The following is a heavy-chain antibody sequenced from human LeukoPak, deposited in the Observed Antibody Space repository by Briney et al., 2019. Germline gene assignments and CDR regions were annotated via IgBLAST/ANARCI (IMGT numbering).Heavy chain of an antibody. CDR1: GFSFGSYG. CDR2: IWHDGSNT. J-gene: IGHJ3*02. V-gene: IGHV3-33*01. CDR3: ARDGVNCSGAGCYSFFAFDI. D-gene: IGHD2-15*01. Sequence: GKSLRLSCAASGFSFGSYGMHWVRQAPGKGLGWVAVIWHDGSNTFYADSVKGRFTISRDNSKNTLYLQMNSLRAEDTAVYYCARDGVNCSGAGCYSFFAFDIWGQGTMVIVSS.